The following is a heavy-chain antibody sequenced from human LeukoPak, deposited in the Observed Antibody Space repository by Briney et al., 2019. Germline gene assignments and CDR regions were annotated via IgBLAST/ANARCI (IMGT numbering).Heavy chain of an antibody. CDR3: AKTKPYGTTWYGGID. J-gene: IGHJ4*02. V-gene: IGHV3-23*01. Sequence: PSETLSLTCAVYGGSFSGYYWSWIRQPPGKGLEWVSAIRESGGSTHYADSVKGRFTISRDNSKNTLYLQMNSLRAEDTAVYYCAKTKPYGTTWYGGIDWGQGALVTVSS. D-gene: IGHD6-13*01. CDR2: IRESGGST. CDR1: GGSFSGYY.